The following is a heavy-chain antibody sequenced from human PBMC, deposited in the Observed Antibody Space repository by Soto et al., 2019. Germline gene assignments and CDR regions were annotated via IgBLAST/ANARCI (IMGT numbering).Heavy chain of an antibody. CDR1: GYSFTSYW. V-gene: IGHV5-51*01. J-gene: IGHJ3*02. CDR3: ARSIVGATTPDAFDI. CDR2: IYPGDSDT. D-gene: IGHD1-26*01. Sequence: HGESLKISCKGSGYSFTSYWIGWVRQMPGKGLEWMGIIYPGDSDTRYSPSFQGQVTISADKSISTAYLQWSSLKASDTAMYYCARSIVGATTPDAFDIWGQGTMVTVSS.